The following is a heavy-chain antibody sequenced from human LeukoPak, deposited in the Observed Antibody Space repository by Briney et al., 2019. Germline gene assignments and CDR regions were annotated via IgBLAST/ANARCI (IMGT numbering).Heavy chain of an antibody. CDR3: AREEYCTNGVCFPDY. CDR2: IIPIFGTA. D-gene: IGHD2-8*01. J-gene: IGHJ4*02. V-gene: IGHV1-69*15. Sequence: EASVKVSCKASGGTFSSYAISWVRQAPGQGLEWMGRIIPIFGTANYAQKFQGRVTITADESTSTAYMELSSLRSEDTAVYYCAREEYCTNGVCFPDYWGQGTLVTASS. CDR1: GGTFSSYA.